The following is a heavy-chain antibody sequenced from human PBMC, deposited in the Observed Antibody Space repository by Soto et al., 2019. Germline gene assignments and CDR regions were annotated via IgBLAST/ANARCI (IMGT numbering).Heavy chain of an antibody. CDR3: ARDKGYCSGGSCYPLNWFDP. CDR2: IYYSGST. CDR1: GGSISSYY. Sequence: SETLSLTCTVSGGSISSYYWSWIRQPPGRGLEWIGYIYYSGSTNYNPSLKSRVTISVDTSKNQFSLKLSSVTAADTAVYYCARDKGYCSGGSCYPLNWFDPWGQGTLVTVSS. V-gene: IGHV4-59*01. D-gene: IGHD2-15*01. J-gene: IGHJ5*02.